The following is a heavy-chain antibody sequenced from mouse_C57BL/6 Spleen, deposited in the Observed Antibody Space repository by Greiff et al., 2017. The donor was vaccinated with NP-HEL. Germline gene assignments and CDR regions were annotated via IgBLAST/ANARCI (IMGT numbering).Heavy chain of an antibody. D-gene: IGHD2-4*01. V-gene: IGHV14-3*01. CDR3: ARWGDYDGPGAMDY. Sequence: EVMLVESVAELVRPGASVKLSCTASGFNIKNTYMHWVKQRPEQGLEWNGRIYPANGNTKYAPKFPGQATITADTSSNTAYLQLSSLTSEDTAIYYCARWGDYDGPGAMDYWGQGTSVTVSS. CDR2: IYPANGNT. CDR1: GFNIKNTY. J-gene: IGHJ4*01.